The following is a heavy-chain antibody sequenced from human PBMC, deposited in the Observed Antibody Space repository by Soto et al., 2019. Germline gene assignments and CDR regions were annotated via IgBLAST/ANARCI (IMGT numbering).Heavy chain of an antibody. CDR1: GGSISSGGYS. D-gene: IGHD6-19*01. CDR2: IYHSGST. V-gene: IGHV4-30-2*01. CDR3: ARAGGLGAVAADY. Sequence: PSETLSLTCAVYGGSISSGGYSWGGIRQPPGKGLEWIGYIYHSGSTYYNPSLKSRVTISVDRSKNQFSLKLSSVTAADTAVYYCARAGGLGAVAADYWGQGTLVTVS. J-gene: IGHJ4*02.